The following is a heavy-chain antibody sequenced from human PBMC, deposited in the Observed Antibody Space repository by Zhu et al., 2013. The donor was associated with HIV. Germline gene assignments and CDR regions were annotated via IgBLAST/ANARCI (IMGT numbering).Heavy chain of an antibody. V-gene: IGHV1-8*01. CDR3: AHTVTKGGRYYYYYYGMDV. J-gene: IGHJ6*02. CDR2: MNPNSGNT. CDR1: GYTFTTYD. D-gene: IGHD4-4*01. Sequence: QVQLVQSGAEVKKPGASVKVSCKASGYTFTTYDVNWVRQATGQGLEWMGWMNPNSGNTGYAQKFQGRVTMTRNTSISTAYMELSSLRSEDTAVYYCAHTVTKGGRYYYYYYGMDVWGQGDHGSPSP.